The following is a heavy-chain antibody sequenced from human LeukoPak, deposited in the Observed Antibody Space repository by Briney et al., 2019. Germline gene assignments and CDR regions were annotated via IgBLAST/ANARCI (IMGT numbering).Heavy chain of an antibody. V-gene: IGHV4-39*01. CDR1: GGSISSSSYY. CDR3: ARQGSGYYNY. Sequence: SETLSLTCTVSGGSISSSSYYWGWIRQPPGKGLEWIGSIYYSGSTYYNPSLKSRVTISADTSKNQFSLKLSSVTAADTAVYYCARQGSGYYNYWGQGTLVTVSS. J-gene: IGHJ4*02. CDR2: IYYSGST. D-gene: IGHD3-22*01.